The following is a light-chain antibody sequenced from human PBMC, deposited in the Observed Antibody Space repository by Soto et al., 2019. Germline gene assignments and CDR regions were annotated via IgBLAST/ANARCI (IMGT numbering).Light chain of an antibody. Sequence: EIVLTQSPATLSMSPVERASLFCRASQSVNSNFLAWYQQRPGQAPRLLVFGASSRATGIPERFSGSGSGTDFALTISRLEPEDFAVYYCQQYGSSPATFGQGTKVEIK. V-gene: IGKV3-20*01. J-gene: IGKJ1*01. CDR1: QSVNSNF. CDR2: GAS. CDR3: QQYGSSPAT.